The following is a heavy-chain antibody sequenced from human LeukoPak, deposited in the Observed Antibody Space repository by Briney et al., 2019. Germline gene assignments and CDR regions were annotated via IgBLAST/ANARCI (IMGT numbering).Heavy chain of an antibody. CDR2: ISGSGGST. V-gene: IGHV3-23*01. D-gene: IGHD6-19*01. CDR1: GFTFSSYG. J-gene: IGHJ4*02. Sequence: GGSLRLSCAASGFTFSSYGMSWVRQAPGKGLEWVSAISGSGGSTYYADSVKGRFTISRDNSKNTLYLQMNSLRAEDTAVYYCAKYSSGWYVFDYWGQGTLVTVSS. CDR3: AKYSSGWYVFDY.